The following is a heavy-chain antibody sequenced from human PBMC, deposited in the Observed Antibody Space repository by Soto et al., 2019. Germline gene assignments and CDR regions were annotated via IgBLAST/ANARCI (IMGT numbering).Heavy chain of an antibody. CDR2: ISTYNGDR. D-gene: IGHD1-26*01. CDR3: ARSRAGGTWEQYPSFYFDY. CDR1: GYTFTNYG. Sequence: QVLLVQSGAEVKKPGASVKVACKASGYTFTNYGISWVRQAPGQGLEWLGWISTYNGDRDFAQKVQGRVTMTTDTSTTTAYMELRSLRSDDTAVSYCARSRAGGTWEQYPSFYFDYWGQGALVTVSS. J-gene: IGHJ4*02. V-gene: IGHV1-18*01.